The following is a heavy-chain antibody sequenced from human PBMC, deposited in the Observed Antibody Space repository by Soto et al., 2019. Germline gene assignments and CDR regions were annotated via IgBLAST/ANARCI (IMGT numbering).Heavy chain of an antibody. Sequence: EVQLLDSGGGVVQPGGSLRLSCAASGFTFSTYAMSWVRQAPGKGLEWVSAISASGGNTYYADSLKGRFTISRDNSKTTLYLQMNSLRAEDTAVYYCARRGPYGPFDYWGQGTLVTVSS. V-gene: IGHV3-23*01. J-gene: IGHJ4*02. CDR3: ARRGPYGPFDY. CDR2: ISASGGNT. D-gene: IGHD3-10*01. CDR1: GFTFSTYA.